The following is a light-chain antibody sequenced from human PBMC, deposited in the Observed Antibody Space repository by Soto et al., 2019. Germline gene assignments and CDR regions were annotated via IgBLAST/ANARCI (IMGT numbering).Light chain of an antibody. Sequence: DIQMTQSPSSLSASVGDRVTITCRASQGIATYLAWYQQKPGKAPKLLIYAASTLQPGVPSRFSGSGSGTDFTLTINDLQPDDVATYYCQKYNNGGPLTFGGGTKVDIK. CDR3: QKYNNGGPLT. V-gene: IGKV1-27*01. J-gene: IGKJ4*01. CDR1: QGIATY. CDR2: AAS.